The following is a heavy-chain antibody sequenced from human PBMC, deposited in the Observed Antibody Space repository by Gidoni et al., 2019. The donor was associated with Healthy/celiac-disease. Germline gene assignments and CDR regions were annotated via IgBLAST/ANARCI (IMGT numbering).Heavy chain of an antibody. J-gene: IGHJ4*02. Sequence: QVQLVESGGGLVKPGGSLRLACAASGFPFSDYYMSWLRQAPGKGLEWVSYISSSSSYTNYADSVKGRFTISRDNAKNSLYLQMNSLRAEDTAVYYCARAGYGDYVHTVDYWGQGTLVTVSS. V-gene: IGHV3-11*06. CDR2: ISSSSSYT. CDR1: GFPFSDYY. CDR3: ARAGYGDYVHTVDY. D-gene: IGHD4-17*01.